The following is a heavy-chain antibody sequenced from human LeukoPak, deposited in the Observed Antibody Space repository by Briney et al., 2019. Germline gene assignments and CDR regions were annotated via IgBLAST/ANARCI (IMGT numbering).Heavy chain of an antibody. CDR1: GVPFSSYW. J-gene: IGHJ4*02. CDR3: VGDVGPYGGSPGGY. V-gene: IGHV3-74*01. D-gene: IGHD2-15*01. CDR2: ISTDGGGP. Sequence: GGTLRLSCPASGVPFSSYWMHWGRHAPGKGLGRVSRISTDGGGPISADSVKGRFTISRDNTKHTLYLQMNSLTVEDTAVYFCVGDVGPYGGSPGGYWGQGTLVTVSS.